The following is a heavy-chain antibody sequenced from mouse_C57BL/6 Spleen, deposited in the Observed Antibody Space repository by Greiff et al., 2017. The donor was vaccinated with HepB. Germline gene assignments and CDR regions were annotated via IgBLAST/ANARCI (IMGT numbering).Heavy chain of an antibody. J-gene: IGHJ3*01. V-gene: IGHV10-1*01. Sequence: EVHLVESGGGLVQPKGSLKLSCAASGFSFNTYAMNWVRQAPGKGLEWVARIRSKSNNYATYYADSVKDRFTISRDDSESMLYLQMNNLKTEDTAMYYCVRPSYDGYHGGFAYWGQGTLVTVSA. CDR1: GFSFNTYA. CDR2: IRSKSNNYAT. CDR3: VRPSYDGYHGGFAY. D-gene: IGHD2-3*01.